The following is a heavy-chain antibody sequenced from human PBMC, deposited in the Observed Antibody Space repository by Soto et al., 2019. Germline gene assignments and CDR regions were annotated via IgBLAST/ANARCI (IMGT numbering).Heavy chain of an antibody. Sequence: ASVKVSCKASGYNFTSIYAPRVRPAPGNGLEWMGTINPRNGKTTYAQKFQGRVNMTSDTSTATMYMELNGLKSDDTAIYLCVRSGFDFWGPGTLVTVSS. V-gene: IGHV1-46*01. J-gene: IGHJ4*02. D-gene: IGHD2-8*02. CDR2: INPRNGKT. CDR3: VRSGFDF. CDR1: GYNFTSIY.